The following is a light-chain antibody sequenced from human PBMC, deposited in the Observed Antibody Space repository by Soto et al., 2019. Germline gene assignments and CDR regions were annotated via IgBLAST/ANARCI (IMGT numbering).Light chain of an antibody. CDR1: TSDVGGYNY. CDR2: DVT. Sequence: QSALTQPASVSGSPGQSITISCTGTTSDVGGYNYVSWYQQYPGKAPKLMIYDVTLRPSGVSYCFSGSKSGNTASLTISGLQAEDEADYYCSSYRSSSTYVFGTGTKLTVL. CDR3: SSYRSSSTYV. J-gene: IGLJ1*01. V-gene: IGLV2-14*01.